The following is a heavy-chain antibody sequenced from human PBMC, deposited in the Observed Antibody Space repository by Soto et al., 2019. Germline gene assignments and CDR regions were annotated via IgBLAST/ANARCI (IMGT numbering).Heavy chain of an antibody. CDR1: GFTFSSYG. J-gene: IGHJ4*02. D-gene: IGHD3-10*01. CDR3: AKSQTITLVRGVISY. V-gene: IGHV3-30*18. Sequence: PGGSLRLSCAASGFTFSSYGMHWVRQAPGKGLEWVAVISDDGSNKYYADSVKGRFTISRDNSKNTLYLQMNSLRAEDTAVYYCAKSQTITLVRGVISYWGQGTLVTVSS. CDR2: ISDDGSNK.